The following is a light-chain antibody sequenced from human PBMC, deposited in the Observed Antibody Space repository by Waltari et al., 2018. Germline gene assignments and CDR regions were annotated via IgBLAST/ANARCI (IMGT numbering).Light chain of an antibody. CDR3: QSADADIVA. CDR1: ALPMQY. V-gene: IGLV3-25*03. CDR2: RDN. J-gene: IGLJ2*01. Sequence: SFELTQPASVSVSPGQTPRLTCPGRALPMQYTYWYQQKSGQAHMLVMFRDNERPSGIPERFSGSRSGTTATLTISGVQAEDEAHYFCQSADADIVAFGAGTRLTV.